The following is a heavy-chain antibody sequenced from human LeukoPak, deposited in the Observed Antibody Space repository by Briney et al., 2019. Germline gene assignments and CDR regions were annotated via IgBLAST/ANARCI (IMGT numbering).Heavy chain of an antibody. CDR2: ISNNGGYT. V-gene: IGHV3-23*01. Sequence: GGSLRLSCAASGFTFSSSAMSWVRQAPGKGLEWVSAISNNGGYTYYADSVQDRFTISRDNSKSTLCLQMDSLRAEDTAVYYCAKQLGYCSDGSCYFPYWGQGTLVTVSS. CDR1: GFTFSSSA. CDR3: AKQLGYCSDGSCYFPY. J-gene: IGHJ4*02. D-gene: IGHD2-15*01.